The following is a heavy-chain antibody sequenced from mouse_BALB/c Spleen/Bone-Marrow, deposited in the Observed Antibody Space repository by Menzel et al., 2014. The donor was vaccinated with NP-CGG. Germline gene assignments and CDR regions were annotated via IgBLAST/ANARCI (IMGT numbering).Heavy chain of an antibody. CDR3: GLNSLLRPFAY. CDR1: GYSFTDYN. CDR2: IDPYSGGT. Sequence: LVESGPELVKPGASVKVSCKASGYSFTDYNMYWVKQSHGKSLEWIGYIDPYSGGTSYNQKFKGKATLTVDKSSSTAFMHLNSLTSEDSAVYYCGLNSLLRPFAYWGQGTLVTVSA. V-gene: IGHV1S135*01. D-gene: IGHD1-2*01. J-gene: IGHJ3*01.